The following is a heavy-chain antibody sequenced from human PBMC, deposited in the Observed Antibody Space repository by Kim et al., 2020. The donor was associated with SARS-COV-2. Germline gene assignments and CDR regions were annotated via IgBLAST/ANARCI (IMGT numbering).Heavy chain of an antibody. Sequence: YNPSLKSRVTISVDTSKNQFSLKLSSVTAADTAVYYCARGGSYYGGSFDYWGQGTLVTVSS. V-gene: IGHV4-31*02. J-gene: IGHJ4*02. CDR3: ARGGSYYGGSFDY. D-gene: IGHD1-26*01.